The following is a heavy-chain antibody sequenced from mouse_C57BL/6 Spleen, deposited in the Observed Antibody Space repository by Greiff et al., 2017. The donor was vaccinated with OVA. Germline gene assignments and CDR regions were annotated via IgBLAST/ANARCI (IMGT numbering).Heavy chain of an antibody. J-gene: IGHJ2*01. CDR3: TRDSNKSFYFDY. V-gene: IGHV1-15*01. D-gene: IGHD2-5*01. CDR1: GYTFTDYE. Sequence: QVQLKESGAELVRPGASVTLSCKASGYTFTDYEMHWVKQTPVHGLEWIGAIDPETGGTAYNQKFKGKAILTADKSSSTAYMELRSLTSEDSAVYYCTRDSNKSFYFDYWGQGTTLTVSS. CDR2: IDPETGGT.